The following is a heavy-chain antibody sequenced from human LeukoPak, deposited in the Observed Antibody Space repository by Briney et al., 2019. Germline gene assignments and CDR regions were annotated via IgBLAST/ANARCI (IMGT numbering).Heavy chain of an antibody. CDR1: GFTFSDYY. CDR3: ARDSSNTLDFDY. CDR2: ISSSGSTI. D-gene: IGHD4-11*01. J-gene: IGHJ4*02. V-gene: IGHV3-11*04. Sequence: KPGGSLRLSCAASGFTFSDYYMSWIRQAPGKGLEWVSYISSSGSTIYYADSVKGRFTISRDNAKNSLYLQMNSLRDEDTAVYYCARDSSNTLDFDYWGQGTLVTVSS.